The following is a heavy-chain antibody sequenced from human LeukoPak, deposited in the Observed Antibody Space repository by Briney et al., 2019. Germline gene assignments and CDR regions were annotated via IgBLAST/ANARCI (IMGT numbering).Heavy chain of an antibody. CDR1: GASISSGGYY. D-gene: IGHD5-24*01. CDR2: IYYSRST. Sequence: PSETLSLTCTVSGASISSGGYYWNWIRQPPGKGLEWIGYIYYSRSTSYSPSLKSRLTTSVDTSKNQFSLKLSSVTAADTAVYYCARDGYNSGYFDYWGQGTLVTVSS. J-gene: IGHJ4*02. CDR3: ARDGYNSGYFDY. V-gene: IGHV4-30-4*01.